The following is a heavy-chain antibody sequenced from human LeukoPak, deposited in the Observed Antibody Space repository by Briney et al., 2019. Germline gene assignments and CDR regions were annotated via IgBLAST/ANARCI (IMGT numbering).Heavy chain of an antibody. V-gene: IGHV3-23*01. CDR3: APDLRGSASSLDD. CDR1: GLTFINYA. J-gene: IGHJ4*02. Sequence: GWSLTLSCAASGLTFINYAMSWVRQAPAKGVEGVPIMSGSGASTYYPDSVKGRFTTTRDNSRNTLSLQMNSLRAEDTAVYYCAPDLRGSASSLDDWGQGTLVTVSS. CDR2: MSGSGAST. D-gene: IGHD6-25*01.